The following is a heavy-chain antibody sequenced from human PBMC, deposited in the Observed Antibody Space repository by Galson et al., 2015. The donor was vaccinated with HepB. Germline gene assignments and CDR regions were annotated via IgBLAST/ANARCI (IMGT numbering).Heavy chain of an antibody. D-gene: IGHD6-19*01. CDR3: ARVGFARIAVAGGVGYFDL. Sequence: SLRLSCAASGFTFSDYHMSWIRQAPGKGLEWVSYISSSSSTIYYADSVKGRFTISRDNAKNSLYLQMNSLRDEDTAVYYCARVGFARIAVAGGVGYFDLWGRGTLVTVSS. J-gene: IGHJ2*01. CDR1: GFTFSDYH. V-gene: IGHV3-11*04. CDR2: ISSSSSTI.